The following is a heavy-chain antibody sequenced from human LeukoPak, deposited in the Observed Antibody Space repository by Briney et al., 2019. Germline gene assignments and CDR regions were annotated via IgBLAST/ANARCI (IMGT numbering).Heavy chain of an antibody. CDR3: AREAVVPSYFDY. D-gene: IGHD2-2*01. J-gene: IGHJ4*02. V-gene: IGHV4-61*02. Sequence: PSETLSLTCTVSGGSISSGSYYWSSIRQPAGKGLEWIGRIYTSGSTNYNPSLKSRVTISVDTSKNQFSLKLSSVTAADTAVYYCAREAVVPSYFDYWGQGTLVTVSS. CDR1: GGSISSGSYY. CDR2: IYTSGST.